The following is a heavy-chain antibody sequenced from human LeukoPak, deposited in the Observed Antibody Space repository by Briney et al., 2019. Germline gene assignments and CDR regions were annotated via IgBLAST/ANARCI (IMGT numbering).Heavy chain of an antibody. CDR2: IHNSGST. V-gene: IGHV4-31*02. D-gene: IGHD3-16*01. J-gene: IGHJ4*02. CDR3: AREGGRNSFDY. CDR1: GFTFSSHA. Sequence: LRLSCAASGFTFSSHAMSWVRQAPGKGLEWIGYIHNSGSTYYNPSLKSRVTTSVDTSKNQFSLNLSSATAADTAVYYCAREGGRNSFDYWGQGTLVTVSS.